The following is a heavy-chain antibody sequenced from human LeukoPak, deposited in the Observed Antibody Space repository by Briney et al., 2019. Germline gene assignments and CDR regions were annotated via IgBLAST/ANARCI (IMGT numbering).Heavy chain of an antibody. Sequence: ASQTLSLTCTVSGYSISSGYYWGWIRQPPGKGLEWIGSIYHSGSTYYNPSLKSRVTISVDTSKNQFSLKLSSVTAADTAVYYCARNYGSGSLYFDYWGQGTLVTVSS. CDR3: ARNYGSGSLYFDY. V-gene: IGHV4-38-2*02. CDR1: GYSISSGYY. D-gene: IGHD3-10*01. J-gene: IGHJ4*02. CDR2: IYHSGST.